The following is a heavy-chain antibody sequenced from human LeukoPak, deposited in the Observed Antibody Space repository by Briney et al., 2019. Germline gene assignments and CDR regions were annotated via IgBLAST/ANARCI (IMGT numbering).Heavy chain of an antibody. J-gene: IGHJ4*02. CDR1: GFTFSSYA. Sequence: GSLRLSCAASGFTFSSYAMSWVRQAPGKGLEWIGEINHSGSTNYNPSLKSRVTISVDTSKNQFSLKLSSVTAADTAVYYCARGKHGSGWYIGYWGQGTLVTVSS. CDR2: INHSGST. V-gene: IGHV4-34*01. D-gene: IGHD6-19*01. CDR3: ARGKHGSGWYIGY.